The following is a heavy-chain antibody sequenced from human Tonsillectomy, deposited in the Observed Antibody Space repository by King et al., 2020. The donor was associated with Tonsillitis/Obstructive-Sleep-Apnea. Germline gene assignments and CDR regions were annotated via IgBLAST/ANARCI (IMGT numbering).Heavy chain of an antibody. CDR1: GFTFSNYW. CDR3: ARGRNLESSGMDV. V-gene: IGHV3-7*03. D-gene: IGHD3-3*01. CDR2: IKQDGSEK. J-gene: IGHJ6*02. Sequence: VQSGGSLRLSCAASGFTFSNYWMSWVRQAAGRGLEWVANIKQDGSEKYYVDSVKGRFTISRDNAKNSLYLQMNNLRAEDTAVDYCARGRNLESSGMDVWGQGTTVTVSS.